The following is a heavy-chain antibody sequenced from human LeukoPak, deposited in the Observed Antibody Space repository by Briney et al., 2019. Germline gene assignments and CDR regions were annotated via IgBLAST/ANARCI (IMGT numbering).Heavy chain of an antibody. Sequence: SETLSLTCTVSGGSISSTYYYWGWIRQPPGKGLEWIGNFHYSGSNSYNPSLKSRVTISVDTSKNQFSLRLSSVTAADTAVYYCARQVTFGYAYAYYFDYWGQGTLVTVSS. D-gene: IGHD3-16*01. V-gene: IGHV4-39*01. CDR1: GGSISSTYYY. CDR3: ARQVTFGYAYAYYFDY. J-gene: IGHJ4*02. CDR2: FHYSGSN.